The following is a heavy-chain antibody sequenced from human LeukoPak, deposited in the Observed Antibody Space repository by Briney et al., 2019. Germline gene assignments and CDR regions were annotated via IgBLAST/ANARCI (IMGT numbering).Heavy chain of an antibody. V-gene: IGHV1-24*01. Sequence: GASVKVSCKVSGYTLTELSMHWVRQAPGKGLEWMGGFDPEDGETIYAQKFQGRVTMTEDTSTDTAYMELSSLRSEDTAVYYCATASSVTQYYYYYGMGVWGQGTTVTVSS. CDR3: ATASSVTQYYYYYGMGV. J-gene: IGHJ6*02. D-gene: IGHD3-22*01. CDR2: FDPEDGET. CDR1: GYTLTELS.